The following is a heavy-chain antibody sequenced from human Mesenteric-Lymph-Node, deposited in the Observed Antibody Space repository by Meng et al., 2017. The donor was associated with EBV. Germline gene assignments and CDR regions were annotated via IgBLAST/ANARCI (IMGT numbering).Heavy chain of an antibody. Sequence: PGPCVGVSCRTSGDTSNSNAISWVRQAPGLGLEWMGGIIPIFGTPYYAQRFQGRVTITADKSTGTAYMDLSSLRSEDTAVYYCARDREEYCSGGSCYGPGYWGQGTLVIVSS. CDR2: IIPIFGTP. J-gene: IGHJ4*02. CDR3: ARDREEYCSGGSCYGPGY. D-gene: IGHD2-15*01. CDR1: GDTSNSNA. V-gene: IGHV1-69*06.